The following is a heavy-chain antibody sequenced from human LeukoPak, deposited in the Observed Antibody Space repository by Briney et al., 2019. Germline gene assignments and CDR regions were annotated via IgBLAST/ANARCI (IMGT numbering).Heavy chain of an antibody. D-gene: IGHD3-3*01. V-gene: IGHV3-23*01. J-gene: IGHJ4*02. CDR1: GFTFSSYA. CDR2: ISGSGGST. Sequence: GGSLRLSCAASGFTFSSYAMSWVRQAPGKGLEWVSAISGSGGSTYYADSVKGRFTISRDNSKNTLYLQMYSLRAEDTAVYYCAKDFGPTTYYDFWSGPLDGTGCFDYWGQGTLVTVSS. CDR3: AKDFGPTTYYDFWSGPLDGTGCFDY.